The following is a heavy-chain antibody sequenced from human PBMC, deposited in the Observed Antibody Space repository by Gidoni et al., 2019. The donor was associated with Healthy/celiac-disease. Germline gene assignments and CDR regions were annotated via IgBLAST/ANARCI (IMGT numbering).Heavy chain of an antibody. Sequence: QVQLQQWGAGLLTPSETLSLTCAVYGGSFSGYYWSWIRQPPGKGLEWIGEINHSGSTNYNPSLKSRVTISVDTAKNQFSLKLSSVTAADTAVYYCARGGARSGYSSSYDPFADYWGQGTLVTVSS. CDR3: ARGGARSGYSSSYDPFADY. V-gene: IGHV4-34*01. D-gene: IGHD6-13*01. J-gene: IGHJ4*02. CDR2: INHSGST. CDR1: GGSFSGYY.